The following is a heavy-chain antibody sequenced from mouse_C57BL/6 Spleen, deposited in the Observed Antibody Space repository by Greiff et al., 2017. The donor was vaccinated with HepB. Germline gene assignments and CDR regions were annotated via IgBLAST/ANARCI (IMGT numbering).Heavy chain of an antibody. J-gene: IGHJ2*01. CDR1: GYTFTDYN. CDR2: INPNNGGT. V-gene: IGHV1-18*01. Sequence: VHVKQSGPELVKPGASVKIPCKASGYTFTDYNMDWVKQSHGKSLEWIGDINPNNGGTIYNQKFKGKATLTVDKSSSTAYMELRSLTSEDTAVYYCARYDYDEGYFDYWGQGTTLTVSS. CDR3: ARYDYDEGYFDY. D-gene: IGHD2-4*01.